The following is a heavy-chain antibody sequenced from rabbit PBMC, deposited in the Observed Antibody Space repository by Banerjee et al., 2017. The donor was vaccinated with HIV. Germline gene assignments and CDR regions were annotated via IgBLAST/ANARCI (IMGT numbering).Heavy chain of an antibody. V-gene: IGHV1S40*01. CDR3: VRDVAGTSSGSYNL. CDR1: GFSFSSSYY. D-gene: IGHD1-1*01. J-gene: IGHJ4*01. Sequence: QSLEESGGGLVQPEGSLTLTCTASGFSFSSSYYMCWVRQAPGKGLEWIACIYGGSSGWTYYASWAKGRFTISKTSSTTVTLQMTSLTAADTATYFCVRDVAGTSSGSYNLWGQGTLVTVS. CDR2: IYGGSSGWT.